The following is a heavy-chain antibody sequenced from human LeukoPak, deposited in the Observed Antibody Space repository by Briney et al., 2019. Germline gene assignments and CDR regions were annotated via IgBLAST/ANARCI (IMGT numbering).Heavy chain of an antibody. CDR3: ARGDANYGDYDEYYYYYMDV. D-gene: IGHD4-17*01. V-gene: IGHV4-39*07. Sequence: KSSETLSLTCTVSGGSISSSSYYWGWIRQPPGKGLEWIGSIYYSGSTNYNPSLKSRVTISVDTSKNQFSLKLSSVTAADTAVYYCARGDANYGDYDEYYYYYMDVWGKGTTVTISS. CDR1: GGSISSSSYY. CDR2: IYYSGST. J-gene: IGHJ6*03.